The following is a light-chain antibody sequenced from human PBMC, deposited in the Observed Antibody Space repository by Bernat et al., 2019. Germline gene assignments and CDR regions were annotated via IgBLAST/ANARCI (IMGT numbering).Light chain of an antibody. CDR1: SNNVGYQG. J-gene: IGLJ3*02. Sequence: QAGLTQLPSVSKGLRQTATLTCTGNSNNVGYQGAAWLQQHQGHPPKLLSYRDNNRPSGISERFSASRSGNTASLTIAGLQPEDEADYYCSAWDSSLSAWVFAGGTKLTVL. V-gene: IGLV10-54*04. CDR2: RDN. CDR3: SAWDSSLSAWV.